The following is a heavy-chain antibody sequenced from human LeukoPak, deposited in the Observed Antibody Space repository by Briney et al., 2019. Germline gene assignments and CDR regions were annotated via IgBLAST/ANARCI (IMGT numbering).Heavy chain of an antibody. D-gene: IGHD2-21*02. J-gene: IGHJ4*02. CDR3: TRVSGDTFDY. CDR1: GFTFGDYA. Sequence: GGSVRLSCTASGFTFGDYAMSWVRQAPGKGLEWVGFIRSKAYGGTTEYAASVKGRFTISRDDSKSIAYLQMNSLKTEDTAVYYCTRVSGDTFDYWGQGTLVTVSS. CDR2: IRSKAYGGTT. V-gene: IGHV3-49*04.